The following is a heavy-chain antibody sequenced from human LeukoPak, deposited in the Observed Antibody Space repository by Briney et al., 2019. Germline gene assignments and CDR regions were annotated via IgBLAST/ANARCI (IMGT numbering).Heavy chain of an antibody. J-gene: IGHJ4*02. CDR2: IIPILGIA. Sequence: ASVKVSCKASGGTFSSYAISWVRQAPGQGLEWMGRIIPILGIANYAQKFQGRVTITADKSTSTAYMELSSLRSEDAAVYYCARDLRWGGDYWGQGTLVTVSS. V-gene: IGHV1-69*04. CDR3: ARDLRWGGDY. D-gene: IGHD7-27*01. CDR1: GGTFSSYA.